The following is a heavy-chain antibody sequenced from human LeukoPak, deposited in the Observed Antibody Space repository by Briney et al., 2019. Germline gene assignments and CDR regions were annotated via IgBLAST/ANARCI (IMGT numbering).Heavy chain of an antibody. J-gene: IGHJ3*02. V-gene: IGHV3-30*02. D-gene: IGHD3-3*01. CDR2: IRYDGSNK. CDR1: GFTFSTYG. Sequence: GGSLRLSCTASGFTFSTYGMHWVRQAPGKGLEWVTFIRYDGSNKDYADSVKGRFTISRDNSKNTLYLQMNSLRAEDTAVYYCAKVPVFSLTISEVVTDDAFDIWGQGTIVTVPS. CDR3: AKVPVFSLTISEVVTDDAFDI.